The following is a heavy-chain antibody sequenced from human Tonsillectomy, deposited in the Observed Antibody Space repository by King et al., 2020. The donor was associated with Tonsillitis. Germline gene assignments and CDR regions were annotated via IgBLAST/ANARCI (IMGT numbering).Heavy chain of an antibody. CDR1: GFTFSTYA. D-gene: IGHD3-3*01. CDR2: MSGAGART. CDR3: AKCPYDFWSGGLYYAMDV. Sequence: VQLVESGGGLVQPGGSLRLSCAASGFTFSTYAMTWVGPAPGKGLEWVSVMSGAGARTYHADSVKGRFTISRDNSKNTLHLQMNSLRAEDTAVYYCAKCPYDFWSGGLYYAMDVWGQGTTVTVSS. V-gene: IGHV3-23*04. J-gene: IGHJ6*02.